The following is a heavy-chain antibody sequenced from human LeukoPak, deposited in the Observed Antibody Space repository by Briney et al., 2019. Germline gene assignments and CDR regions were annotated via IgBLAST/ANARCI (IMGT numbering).Heavy chain of an antibody. V-gene: IGHV3-21*01. J-gene: IGHJ4*02. D-gene: IGHD3-10*01. CDR1: GFTFSSYS. Sequence: GRSLRLSCAASGFTFSSYSMNWVRQAPGKGLEWVSSISSSSSYIYYADSVKGRFTISRDNAKNSLYLQMNSLRAEDTAVYYCARDLGGSGSCLDYWGQGTLVTVSS. CDR3: ARDLGGSGSCLDY. CDR2: ISSSSSYI.